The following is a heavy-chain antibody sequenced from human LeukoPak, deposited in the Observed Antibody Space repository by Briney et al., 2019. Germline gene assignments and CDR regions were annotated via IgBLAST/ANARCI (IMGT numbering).Heavy chain of an antibody. CDR2: IKEDGSDK. V-gene: IGHV3-7*03. CDR1: GFTFSTYW. Sequence: GGSLRLSCAASGFTFSTYWMTWVRQAPGKGLEWVANIKEDGSDKYYVDSVKGRFTISRDNSKNTLYLQMNSLRAEDTAVYYCASTYYYDSSGDYWGQGTLVTVSS. J-gene: IGHJ4*02. D-gene: IGHD3-22*01. CDR3: ASTYYYDSSGDY.